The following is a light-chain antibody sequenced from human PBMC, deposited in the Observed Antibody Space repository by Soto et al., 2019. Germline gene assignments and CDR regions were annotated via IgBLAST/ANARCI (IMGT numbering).Light chain of an antibody. J-gene: IGKJ1*01. CDR1: QTISSW. Sequence: MTQSPATLSLSPGERATLSCRASQTISSWLAWYQQKPGKAPKLLIYKASTLKSGVPSRFSGSGSGTEFTLTISSLQPDDFATYYCQHYNSYSEAFGQGTKVDI. V-gene: IGKV1-5*03. CDR2: KAS. CDR3: QHYNSYSEA.